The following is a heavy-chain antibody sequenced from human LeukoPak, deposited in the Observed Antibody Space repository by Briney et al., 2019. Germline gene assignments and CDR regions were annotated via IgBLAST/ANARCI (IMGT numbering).Heavy chain of an antibody. CDR1: GFTFSSYA. Sequence: PGGSLRLSCAASGFTFSSYAMSGVRQARGKGLEWVSAISGSGGSTYYADSVKGRFTISRDNSKNTLYLQMNSLRAEDTAVYYCAKSLRIQLWSHYFDYWGQGTLVTVSS. D-gene: IGHD5-18*01. V-gene: IGHV3-23*01. CDR2: ISGSGGST. J-gene: IGHJ4*02. CDR3: AKSLRIQLWSHYFDY.